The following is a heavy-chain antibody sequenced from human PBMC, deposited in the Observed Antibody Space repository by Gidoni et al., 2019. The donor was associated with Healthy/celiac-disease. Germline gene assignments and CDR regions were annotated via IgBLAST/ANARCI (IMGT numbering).Heavy chain of an antibody. V-gene: IGHV3-33*01. CDR3: ARDYVSYYYDSSGYYD. D-gene: IGHD3-22*01. CDR1: GFTFSSYG. J-gene: IGHJ4*02. CDR2: IWYDGSNK. Sequence: QVQLVESGGGVVQPGRSLRLSCAASGFTFSSYGMHWVRQAPGKGLEWVAVIWYDGSNKYYADSVKGRFTISRDNSKNTLYLQMNSLRAEDTAVYYCARDYVSYYYDSSGYYDWGQGTLVTVSS.